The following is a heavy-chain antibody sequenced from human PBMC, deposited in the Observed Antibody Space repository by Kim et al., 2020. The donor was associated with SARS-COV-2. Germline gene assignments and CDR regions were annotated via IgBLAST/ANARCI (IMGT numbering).Heavy chain of an antibody. V-gene: IGHV3-33*05. CDR2: ISYDGSNK. CDR3: ARDGTYRAVWFGELLYWWFDL. Sequence: GGSLRLSCAASGFTFSSYGMHWVRQAPGKGLEWVAVISYDGSNKYYADSVKGRFTISRDNSKNTLYLQMNSLRAEDTAVYYCARDGTYRAVWFGELLYWWFDLWGQGTLVTVSS. J-gene: IGHJ5*02. CDR1: GFTFSSYG. D-gene: IGHD3-10*01.